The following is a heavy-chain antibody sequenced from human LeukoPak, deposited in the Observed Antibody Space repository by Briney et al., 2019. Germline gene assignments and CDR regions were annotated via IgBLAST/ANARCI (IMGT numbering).Heavy chain of an antibody. V-gene: IGHV4-34*01. Sequence: SETLSLTCAVYGGSSSGYYWSWIRQPPGKGLEWSREINHSGSTNYNPYLKSRVTISVDPSKNQFSPKLSSVTAADTAVYYCARGRRYYYGSGPFDYWGQGTLVTVSS. J-gene: IGHJ4*02. D-gene: IGHD3-10*01. CDR3: ARGRRYYYGSGPFDY. CDR2: INHSGST. CDR1: GGSSSGYY.